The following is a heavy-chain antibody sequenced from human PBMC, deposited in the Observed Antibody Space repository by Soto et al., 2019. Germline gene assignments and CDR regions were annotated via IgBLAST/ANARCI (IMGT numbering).Heavy chain of an antibody. D-gene: IGHD3-3*01. Sequence: SVRLFSRSSVSTLSNYGINSVPHAPSQWLEWMGGIIPIFGSANYAQKFQGRLTITADESTNTAFMELSSLRFEDTAIYYCARDGHFDFWRDPGFDPWGQGNLVTGSS. CDR1: VSTLSNYG. CDR3: ARDGHFDFWRDPGFDP. CDR2: IIPIFGSA. V-gene: IGHV1-69*01. J-gene: IGHJ5*02.